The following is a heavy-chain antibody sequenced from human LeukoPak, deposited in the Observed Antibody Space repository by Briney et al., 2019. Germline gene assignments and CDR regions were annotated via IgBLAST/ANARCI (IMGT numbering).Heavy chain of an antibody. CDR1: GFTFSAYD. V-gene: IGHV3-23*01. CDR3: AKGGYFAFED. CDR2: ISRSGPT. Sequence: SGGSLRLSCTASGFTFSAYDMQGVRQAPRKGLEWVSGISRSGPTHYTDSVKRRFTISRDNFKNTLYLQMNSLRADDTAVYYCAKGGYFAFEDWGQGTIVSVSS. D-gene: IGHD2-2*03. J-gene: IGHJ3*01.